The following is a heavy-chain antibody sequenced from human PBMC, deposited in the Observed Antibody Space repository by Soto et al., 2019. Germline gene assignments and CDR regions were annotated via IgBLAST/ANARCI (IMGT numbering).Heavy chain of an antibody. V-gene: IGHV2-5*01. J-gene: IGHJ5*02. Sequence: QITLEESGPMLLKPTQTLTLTCTFSGFSLSTSGVGVGWIRQPPGKALEWLALIFWNDDKRYNPSLKTRLYTTKATSKNQVVLTMTIVDPVDTATYYCAHSFPSRRNYYDSSASSWWFDPWGQGTLVTVSS. CDR2: IFWNDDK. CDR3: AHSFPSRRNYYDSSASSWWFDP. CDR1: GFSLSTSGVG. D-gene: IGHD3-22*01.